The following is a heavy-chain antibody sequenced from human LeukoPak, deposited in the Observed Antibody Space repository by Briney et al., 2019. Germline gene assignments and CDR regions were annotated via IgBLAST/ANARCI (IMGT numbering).Heavy chain of an antibody. D-gene: IGHD3-3*01. Sequence: SETLSLTCTVSGGSISSYYWSWTRQPPGKGLEWIGYIYYSGSTNYNPSLKSRVTISVDTSKNQFSLKLSSVTAADTAVYYCARDVGYDFWSGPYGMDVWGQGTTVTVSS. V-gene: IGHV4-59*01. CDR1: GGSISSYY. J-gene: IGHJ6*02. CDR2: IYYSGST. CDR3: ARDVGYDFWSGPYGMDV.